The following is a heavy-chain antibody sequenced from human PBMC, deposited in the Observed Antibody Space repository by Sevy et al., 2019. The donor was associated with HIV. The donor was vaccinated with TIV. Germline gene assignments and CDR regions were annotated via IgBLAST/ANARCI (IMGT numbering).Heavy chain of an antibody. J-gene: IGHJ4*02. Sequence: GGSLRLSCAASGFTFSSYGMHWVRQAPGKGLEWVAVISYDGSNKYYADSVKGRFTISRDNSKNTLYLQMNSLRAEDTAVYYCAKAGLTTLVYWGQGTLVTVSS. D-gene: IGHD4-4*01. CDR2: ISYDGSNK. CDR1: GFTFSSYG. V-gene: IGHV3-30*18. CDR3: AKAGLTTLVY.